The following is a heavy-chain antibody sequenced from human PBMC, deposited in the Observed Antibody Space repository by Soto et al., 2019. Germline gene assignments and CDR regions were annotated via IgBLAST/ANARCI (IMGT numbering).Heavy chain of an antibody. CDR2: IFSDGTT. D-gene: IGHD3-10*01. V-gene: IGHV3-53*02. Sequence: EVQLVETGGGLIQPGGSLRLSCAASGFTVSSNYMSWVRQPPGRGLEWVSVIFSDGTTYYADSLQGRFTISRDSSKNKLYLQMNSLRPDDTAVYYCTRETVPPAYHYYGSRGQGTLVTVSS. CDR1: GFTVSSNY. J-gene: IGHJ4*02. CDR3: TRETVPPAYHYYGS.